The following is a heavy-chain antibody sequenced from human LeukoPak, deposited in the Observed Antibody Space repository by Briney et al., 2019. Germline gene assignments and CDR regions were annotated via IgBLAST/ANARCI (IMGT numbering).Heavy chain of an antibody. CDR1: GFTFSSHG. CDR3: ARGCGGSPGCYIIDK. CDR2: IWNDGSDQ. V-gene: IGHV3-33*01. J-gene: IGHJ4*02. D-gene: IGHD2-21*01. Sequence: PGGSLRLFCDASGFTFSSHGMHWVRQPPAKGLVGGRVIWNDGSDQYYGDSVRGRFTVSRDNLKSTLYLQMDSLRAEDTAVYYCARGCGGSPGCYIIDKWGQGTLVTVSS.